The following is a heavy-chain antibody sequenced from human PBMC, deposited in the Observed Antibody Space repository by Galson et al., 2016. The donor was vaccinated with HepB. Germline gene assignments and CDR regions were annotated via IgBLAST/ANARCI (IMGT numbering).Heavy chain of an antibody. V-gene: IGHV4-61*01. Sequence: ETLSLTCSVSGGSAIIGRHYWTWIRQPPGKGLEWIGYVHYSGNTKYNPSLKSRVSISVDTSNSQFSLNLTSVSAADTAIYYCARESIVGATGYFDHWGQGALVTVSP. CDR3: ARESIVGATGYFDH. CDR2: VHYSGNT. D-gene: IGHD1-26*01. CDR1: GGSAIIGRHY. J-gene: IGHJ4*02.